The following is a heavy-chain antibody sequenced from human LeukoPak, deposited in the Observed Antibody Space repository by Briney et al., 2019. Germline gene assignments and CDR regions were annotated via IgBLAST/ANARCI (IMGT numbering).Heavy chain of an antibody. CDR3: AKDINGGFIFDY. CDR2: ISWNSGSI. CDR1: GFTFDDYA. Sequence: GRSLRLSCAASGFTFDDYAMHWVRQAPGKGLEWVSGISWNSGSIGYADSVKGRFTIPRDNAKNSLYLQMNSLRAEDTALYYCAKDINGGFIFDYWGQGTLVTVSS. V-gene: IGHV3-9*01. D-gene: IGHD4-23*01. J-gene: IGHJ4*02.